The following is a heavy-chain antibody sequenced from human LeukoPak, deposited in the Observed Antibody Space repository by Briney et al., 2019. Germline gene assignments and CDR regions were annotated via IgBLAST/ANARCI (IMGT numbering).Heavy chain of an antibody. Sequence: PGGSLRLSCAASGFTFSSYSMNWVRQAPGKGLESVSSISSSSSYIYYADSVKGRFTISRDNSKNSLYLQMNSLRAEDTAVYYCARDGEWELLFDYWGQGTLVTVSS. CDR1: GFTFSSYS. D-gene: IGHD1-26*01. J-gene: IGHJ4*02. CDR2: ISSSSSYI. CDR3: ARDGEWELLFDY. V-gene: IGHV3-21*01.